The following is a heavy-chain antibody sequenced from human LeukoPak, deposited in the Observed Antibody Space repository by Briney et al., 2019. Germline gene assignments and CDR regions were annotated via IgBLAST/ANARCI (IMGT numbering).Heavy chain of an antibody. Sequence: ASVKVSCKASGYAFTGYYMHWVRQAPGQGLEWMGWINPSGGSTSYAQKFQGRVTMTRDMSTSTVYMELSSLRSEDTAVYYCASPPGGYWGQGTLVTVSS. D-gene: IGHD3-10*01. CDR2: INPSGGST. V-gene: IGHV1-46*01. CDR3: ASPPGGY. J-gene: IGHJ4*02. CDR1: GYAFTGYY.